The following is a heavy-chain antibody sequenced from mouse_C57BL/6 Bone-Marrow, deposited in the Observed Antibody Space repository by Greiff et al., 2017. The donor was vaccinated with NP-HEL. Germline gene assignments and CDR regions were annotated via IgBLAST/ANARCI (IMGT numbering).Heavy chain of an antibody. V-gene: IGHV14-4*01. CDR1: GFNIKDDY. Sequence: EVKLVESGAELVRPGASVKLSCTASGFNIKDDYMHWVKQRPEQGLEWIGWIDPENGDTEYASKFQGKATITADTSSNTAYLQLSSLTSEDTAVYYCTTPGTSSWFAYWGQGTLVTVSA. CDR2: IDPENGDT. CDR3: TTPGTSSWFAY. D-gene: IGHD4-1*01. J-gene: IGHJ3*01.